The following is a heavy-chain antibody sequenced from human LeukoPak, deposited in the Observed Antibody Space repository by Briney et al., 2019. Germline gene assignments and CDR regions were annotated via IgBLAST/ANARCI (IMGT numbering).Heavy chain of an antibody. D-gene: IGHD3-9*01. V-gene: IGHV1-46*01. J-gene: IGHJ5*02. CDR2: INPSGGST. CDR1: GYTFTSYY. Sequence: GASVKVSCKASGYTFTSYYLHWVRQAPGQGLEWMGIINPSGGSTSYAQNFQGRVTMTRDTSTSTVYMELSSLRSEDTAVCYCARSPPYYDILTGYYGWFDPWGQGTLVTVSS. CDR3: ARSPPYYDILTGYYGWFDP.